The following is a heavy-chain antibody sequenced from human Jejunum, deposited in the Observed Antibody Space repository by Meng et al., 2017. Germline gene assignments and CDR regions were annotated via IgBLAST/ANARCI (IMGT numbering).Heavy chain of an antibody. CDR3: SAGYCCCTCRSCSLAD. CDR2: INTDTRNT. CDR1: GYTVHTHA. Sequence: RVRAESEVEEAGASVKVSCKASGYTVHTHAMHWVRQAPGHGLEWMGWINTDTRNTTYAQGFTGRFVVSWDSSVSRDYLHITIQMDEDNALYYGSAGYCCCTCRSCSLADWGPGTLVTVSS. D-gene: IGHD2-15*01. J-gene: IGHJ4*02. V-gene: IGHV7-4-1*02.